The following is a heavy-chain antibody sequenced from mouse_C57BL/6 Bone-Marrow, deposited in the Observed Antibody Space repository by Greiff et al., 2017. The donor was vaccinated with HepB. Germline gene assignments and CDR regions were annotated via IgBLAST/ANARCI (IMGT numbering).Heavy chain of an antibody. CDR3: ERFGGYDEDYYARDY. D-gene: IGHD2-2*01. V-gene: IGHV1-81*01. Sequence: VQGVESGAELARPGASVKLSCKASGYTFTSYGISWVKQRTGQGLEWIGEIFPRRGNTYYNEKFKGKAKLTADKSSSTAYMELRSLRSEDSAVYFCERFGGYDEDYYARDYWGQGTSVTVSS. CDR2: IFPRRGNT. J-gene: IGHJ4*01. CDR1: GYTFTSYG.